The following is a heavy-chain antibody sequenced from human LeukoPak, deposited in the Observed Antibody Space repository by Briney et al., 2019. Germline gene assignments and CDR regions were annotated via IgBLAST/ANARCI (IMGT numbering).Heavy chain of an antibody. CDR2: ISDDGSNK. Sequence: GGSLRLSCAASGFTFSSYGMHWVRQAPGKGLEWVAVISDDGSNKNYADSVRGRFTISRDNSMDTLYLQMNSLRAEDTAVYYRVKAIGRKYYYGVDVWGQGTTVTVSS. D-gene: IGHD1-14*01. V-gene: IGHV3-30*18. J-gene: IGHJ6*01. CDR3: VKAIGRKYYYGVDV. CDR1: GFTFSSYG.